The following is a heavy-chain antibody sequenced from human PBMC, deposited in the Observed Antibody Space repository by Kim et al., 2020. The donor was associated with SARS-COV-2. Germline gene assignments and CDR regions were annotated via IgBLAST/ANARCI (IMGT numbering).Heavy chain of an antibody. CDR2: TYYSGNN. D-gene: IGHD6-19*01. Sequence: SETLSLTCTVSGGSLSSSSYYWGWIRQPPGKGLDGIGTTYYSGNNYYNPSRKSRVTISADTYKNQFSLKLGSVTAADTAFYYCARHHSYSSGWEVAFEY. V-gene: IGHV4-39*01. J-gene: IGHJ1*01. CDR1: GGSLSSSSYY. CDR3: ARHHSYSSGWEVAFEY.